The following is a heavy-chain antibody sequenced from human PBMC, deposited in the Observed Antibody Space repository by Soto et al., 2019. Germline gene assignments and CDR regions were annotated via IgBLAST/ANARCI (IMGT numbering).Heavy chain of an antibody. CDR3: TTGSVEGV. D-gene: IGHD2-15*01. V-gene: IGHV3-15*07. J-gene: IGHJ6*02. CDR1: GLTISNAW. CDR2: IKTNTEGGTT. Sequence: EVQLVDSGGGFIYPGGSLRLSCAASGLTISNAWMIWVRQAPGKGLEWVGRIKTNTEGGTTDYAAAVKGRFTVSRDDSKNTLYLQMNSLKTEDTAVYYCTTGSVEGVWGQGTMVTVSS.